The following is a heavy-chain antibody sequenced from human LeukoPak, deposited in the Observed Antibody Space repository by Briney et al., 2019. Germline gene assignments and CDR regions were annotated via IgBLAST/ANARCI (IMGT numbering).Heavy chain of an antibody. CDR2: ISYNGST. V-gene: IGHV4-59*01. Sequence: SETLSLTCTVSGGSISSYYWSWIRQPPGKGLEWIGYISYNGSTNYNPSLKSRVTISVDTSKNQFSLKLNSVTAADTAVYYCAKGKGGMDVWGKGTTVTVSS. J-gene: IGHJ6*03. CDR1: GGSISSYY. CDR3: AKGKGGMDV.